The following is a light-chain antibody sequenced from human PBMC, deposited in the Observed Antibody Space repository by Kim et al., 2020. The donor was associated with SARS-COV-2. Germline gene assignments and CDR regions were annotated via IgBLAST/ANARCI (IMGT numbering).Light chain of an antibody. Sequence: VPPGQTARRPLSGDALAEQHASWYQQKSGQAPCLVLYKDRERPSGIPERFSGSSSGTTVTLTISGVQAEDDADYYCQSADSSGTYVFGSGTKVTVL. CDR3: QSADSSGTYV. CDR1: ALAEQH. J-gene: IGLJ1*01. V-gene: IGLV3-25*03. CDR2: KDR.